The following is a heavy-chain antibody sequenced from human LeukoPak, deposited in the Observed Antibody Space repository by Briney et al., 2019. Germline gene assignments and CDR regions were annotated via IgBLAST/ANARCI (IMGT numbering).Heavy chain of an antibody. D-gene: IGHD3-10*01. Sequence: GGSLRLSCAASGFTFSSYAKSWVRQAPGKGLEWVSAISGSCGSTYYADSVKGRFTISRDNSKNTLYLQMNSLRAEETAVDYCAKVLKVRGVLIKSTIGFDYWGQGTLVTVSS. CDR1: GFTFSSYA. CDR2: ISGSCGST. V-gene: IGHV3-23*01. CDR3: AKVLKVRGVLIKSTIGFDY. J-gene: IGHJ4*02.